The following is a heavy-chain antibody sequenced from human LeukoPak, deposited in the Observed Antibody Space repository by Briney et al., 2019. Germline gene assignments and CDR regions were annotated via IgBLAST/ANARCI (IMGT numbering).Heavy chain of an antibody. D-gene: IGHD1-26*01. J-gene: IGHJ4*02. CDR1: GYSFSKYW. V-gene: IGHV5-51*01. Sequence: GESLKISCTASGYSFSKYWIGWVRQMPGKGLEWMGIIYPGDSDTRYSPSFQGQVSISADKSISTAYLQWSSLKASDTAMYYCARLGGATADYWGQGTLVTVSS. CDR2: IYPGDSDT. CDR3: ARLGGATADY.